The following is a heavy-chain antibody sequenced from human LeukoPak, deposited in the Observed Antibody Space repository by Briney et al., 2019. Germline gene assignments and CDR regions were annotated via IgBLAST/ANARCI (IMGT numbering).Heavy chain of an antibody. D-gene: IGHD3-22*01. V-gene: IGHV3-30*02. CDR2: IRYDGSNK. Sequence: GGSLRLSCAASGFTFSSYGMHWVRQAPGKGLEWVAFIRYDGSNKYYADSVKGRFTISRDNSKNTLYLQMNSLRAEDTVVYYCARVGGGSSGYQIDYWGQGTLVTVSS. CDR1: GFTFSSYG. CDR3: ARVGGGSSGYQIDY. J-gene: IGHJ4*02.